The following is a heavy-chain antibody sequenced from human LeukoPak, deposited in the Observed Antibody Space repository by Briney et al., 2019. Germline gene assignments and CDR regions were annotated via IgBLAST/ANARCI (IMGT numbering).Heavy chain of an antibody. D-gene: IGHD3-16*01. CDR3: TRLGAYSPPSTGGNAFDL. V-gene: IGHV1-18*04. CDR1: GYTFTGYY. CDR2: LSPYSGNT. J-gene: IGHJ3*01. Sequence: GASVKVSCKASGYTFTGYYMHWVRQAPGQGLEWVGRLSPYSGNTNYAQKVQGRVTMTTDTSTSTAYMELRSLRSDDTAMYFCTRLGAYSPPSTGGNAFDLWGQGTLVTVSS.